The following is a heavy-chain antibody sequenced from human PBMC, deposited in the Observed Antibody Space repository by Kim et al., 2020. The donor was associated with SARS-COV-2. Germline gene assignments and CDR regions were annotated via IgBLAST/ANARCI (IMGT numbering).Heavy chain of an antibody. D-gene: IGHD2-2*01. V-gene: IGHV3-49*03. CDR3: TRRDIVVVPAGGMDV. Sequence: GGSLRLSCTASGFTFGDYAMSWFRQAPGKGLEWVGFIRSKAYGGTTEYAASVKGRFTISRDDSKSIAYLQMNSLKTEDTAVYYCTRRDIVVVPAGGMDVWGQGTTVTVSS. CDR1: GFTFGDYA. CDR2: IRSKAYGGTT. J-gene: IGHJ6*02.